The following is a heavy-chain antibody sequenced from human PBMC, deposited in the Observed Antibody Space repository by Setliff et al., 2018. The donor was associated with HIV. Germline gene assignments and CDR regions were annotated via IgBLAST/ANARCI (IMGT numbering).Heavy chain of an antibody. D-gene: IGHD2-15*01. CDR2: ITSSSSYI. J-gene: IGHJ4*02. CDR1: GFTFIRYS. Sequence: GSLRLSCAASGFTFIRYSMNWVRQAPGKGLEWVSSITSSSSYIYYADSVQGRFTISRDNAKNSLYLQMNSLRADDTAVYYCARGPGYLTDFWGPGILVTVSS. V-gene: IGHV3-21*04. CDR3: ARGPGYLTDF.